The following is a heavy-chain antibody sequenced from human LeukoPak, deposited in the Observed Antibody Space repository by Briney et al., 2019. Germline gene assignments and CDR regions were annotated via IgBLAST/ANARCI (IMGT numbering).Heavy chain of an antibody. Sequence: GGSLRLSCAASGFPFSSYSMNWVRQAPGKGLGWVSSISSSSSYIYYTDSVKGRFTISRDNAKNSLYLQMNSLRAEDTAVYYCARVGLRIQLWLPVFDYWGQGTLVTVSS. CDR3: ARVGLRIQLWLPVFDY. D-gene: IGHD5-18*01. CDR1: GFPFSSYS. V-gene: IGHV3-21*01. J-gene: IGHJ4*02. CDR2: ISSSSSYI.